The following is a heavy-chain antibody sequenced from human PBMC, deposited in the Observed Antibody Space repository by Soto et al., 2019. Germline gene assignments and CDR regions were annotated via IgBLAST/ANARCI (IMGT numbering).Heavy chain of an antibody. CDR1: VGSFIGYY. D-gene: IGHD6-19*01. CDR2: INHSGIT. J-gene: IGHJ4*02. Sequence: SETLSLTCAFYVGSFIGYYWSWIRQPPGKGLEWLGEINHSGITDYNPSLKSRITISIDTSKKQFSLKLNSVTAADTAVYYCAIGPRMWLAGGGYRGQGTQVTVSS. V-gene: IGHV4-34*01. CDR3: AIGPRMWLAGGGY.